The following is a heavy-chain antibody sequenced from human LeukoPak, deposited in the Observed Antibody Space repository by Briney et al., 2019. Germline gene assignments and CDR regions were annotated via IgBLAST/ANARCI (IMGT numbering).Heavy chain of an antibody. D-gene: IGHD2-2*01. V-gene: IGHV3-23*01. J-gene: IGHJ6*02. CDR2: ISGSGGST. CDR1: GFTFSSYA. Sequence: QPGGSLRLSCAASGFTFSSYAMSWVRQAPGKGLEWVSAISGSGGSTYYADSVKGRFTISRDNSKNTLYLQMNSLRAEDTAVYYCGAPAANGDYYGMDVWGQGTTVTVSS. CDR3: GAPAANGDYYGMDV.